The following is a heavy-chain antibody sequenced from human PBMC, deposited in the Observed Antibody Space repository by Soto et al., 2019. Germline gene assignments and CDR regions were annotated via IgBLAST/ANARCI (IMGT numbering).Heavy chain of an antibody. CDR1: GYTFTSYG. J-gene: IGHJ4*02. D-gene: IGHD3-16*02. CDR2: ISAYNGNT. V-gene: IGHV1-18*01. Sequence: QVQLVQSGAEVKKPGASVKVSCKASGYTFTSYGISWVRQAPGQGLEWMGWISAYNGNTNYAQKLQGRVTMTTDTYTSTAYMELRSLRSDDTAVYYCARDRPMITFGGVIPIDYWGQGTLVTVSS. CDR3: ARDRPMITFGGVIPIDY.